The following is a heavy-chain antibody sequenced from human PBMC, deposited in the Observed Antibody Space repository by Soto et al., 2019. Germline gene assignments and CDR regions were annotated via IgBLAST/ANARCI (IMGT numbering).Heavy chain of an antibody. CDR1: GGSIRSGSYY. D-gene: IGHD3-16*01. Sequence: QVQLQESGPGLVKPSQTLSLTCTVSGGSIRSGSYYWSWIRQHAGQGLEWIGYIYYSGTTYYNPYLKTRLFISVDTSKNQFTRRLSYVTAADTAVYYCAREGGDGVDSWGQGTPVTVSS. V-gene: IGHV4-31*03. CDR3: AREGGDGVDS. CDR2: IYYSGTT. J-gene: IGHJ4*02.